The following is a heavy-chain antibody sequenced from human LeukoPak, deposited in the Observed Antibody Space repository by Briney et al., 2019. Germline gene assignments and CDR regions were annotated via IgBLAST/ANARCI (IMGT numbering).Heavy chain of an antibody. V-gene: IGHV3-23*01. CDR1: GFTFSSYA. CDR3: AIMHGYYDGSGFWVQ. D-gene: IGHD3-22*01. CDR2: ISPSGDRP. J-gene: IGHJ4*02. Sequence: GGSLRLSCAASGFTFSSYAMSWVRQAPGEGLEWVSFISPSGDRPSNADSVEGRFTISRDNTRNTLYLQMNSLRDEDTGVYYCAIMHGYYDGSGFWVQWGQGTLVTVSS.